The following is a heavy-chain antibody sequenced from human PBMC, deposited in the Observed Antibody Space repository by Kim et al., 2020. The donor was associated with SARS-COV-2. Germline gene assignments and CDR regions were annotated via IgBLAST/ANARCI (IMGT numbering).Heavy chain of an antibody. CDR2: IYTSGST. D-gene: IGHD3-9*01. Sequence: SETLSLTCTVSGGSISSGSYYWSWIRQPAGKGLEWIGRIYTSGSTNYNPSLKSRVTISVDTSKNQFSLKLSSVTAADTAVYYCAGEILTGYFDWFDPWGQGTLVTVSS. CDR3: AGEILTGYFDWFDP. CDR1: GGSISSGSYY. J-gene: IGHJ5*02. V-gene: IGHV4-61*02.